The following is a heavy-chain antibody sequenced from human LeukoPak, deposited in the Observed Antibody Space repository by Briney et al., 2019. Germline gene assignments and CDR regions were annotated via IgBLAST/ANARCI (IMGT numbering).Heavy chain of an antibody. CDR3: ARGPPFAPLTWYYMDV. V-gene: IGHV4-61*02. D-gene: IGHD3-16*01. J-gene: IGHJ6*03. CDR2: IYTSGST. CDR1: GGSISSGSYY. Sequence: SETLSLTCTVSGGSISSGSYYWSWIRQPAGKGLEWIGRIYTSGSTNYNPSLKSRVTISVDTSKNQFSLKLSSVTAADTAVYYCARGPPFAPLTWYYMDVWGKGTTVTVSS.